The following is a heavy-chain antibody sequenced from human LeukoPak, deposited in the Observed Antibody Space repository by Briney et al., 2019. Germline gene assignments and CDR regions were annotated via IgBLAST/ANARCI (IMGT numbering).Heavy chain of an antibody. V-gene: IGHV3-23*01. J-gene: IGHJ4*02. Sequence: GGSLRLSCAASGFTFSSYAMSWVRQAPGKGLEWVSGIGHGGIHTYYADSVKGRFIISRDDSKNTLYLLMNSLRADDTAVYHCAKEKKSGGWPIDNWGQGALVTVSS. D-gene: IGHD2-15*01. CDR2: IGHGGIHT. CDR1: GFTFSSYA. CDR3: AKEKKSGGWPIDN.